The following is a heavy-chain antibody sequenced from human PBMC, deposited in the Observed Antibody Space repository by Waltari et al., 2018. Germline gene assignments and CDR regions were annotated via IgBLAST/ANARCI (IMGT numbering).Heavy chain of an antibody. CDR3: AREEGVVVKAGAFDI. V-gene: IGHV4-59*13. CDR1: GGSISSYY. CDR2: SYYRGST. Sequence: QVQLQESGPGLVKPSETLSLTCTVSGGSISSYYWSWFRGPPGRGLVWIVYSYYRGSTNYNPPLKRRVTISVDTSKSTFSLKLSSVTAADTAVYYCAREEGVVVKAGAFDIWGQGTMVTVSS. D-gene: IGHD2-2*01. J-gene: IGHJ3*02.